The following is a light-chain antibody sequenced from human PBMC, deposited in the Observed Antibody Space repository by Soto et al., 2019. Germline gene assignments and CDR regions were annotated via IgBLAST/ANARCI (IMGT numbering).Light chain of an antibody. CDR2: WAS. CDR1: QSVLYSSNNKNY. V-gene: IGKV4-1*01. J-gene: IGKJ5*01. Sequence: DIVMTQSPDSLAVSLGERATINCKSSQSVLYSSNNKNYLTWYQQKPGQPPKLLIYWASTRESGVPDRFSGSGFGTDFPLTISSLQAEDVAVYYCQQYYSTPIIFGQGTRLEIK. CDR3: QQYYSTPII.